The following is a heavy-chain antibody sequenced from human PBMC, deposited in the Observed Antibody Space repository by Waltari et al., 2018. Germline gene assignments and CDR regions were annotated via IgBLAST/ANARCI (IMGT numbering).Heavy chain of an antibody. CDR3: TTEATITGTYHDALDI. V-gene: IGHV3-15*01. Sequence: EVQLVESGGGLVQPGGSLRLSCAAPGFTFSSYSMNWVRQAPGKGLEWVGRIKSTTAGGTTDYAAPVKGRCTISRDDSKNTLYLQMNSLKTEDTAVYYCTTEATITGTYHDALDIWGQGTMVTVSS. CDR2: IKSTTAGGTT. D-gene: IGHD1-20*01. CDR1: GFTFSSYS. J-gene: IGHJ3*02.